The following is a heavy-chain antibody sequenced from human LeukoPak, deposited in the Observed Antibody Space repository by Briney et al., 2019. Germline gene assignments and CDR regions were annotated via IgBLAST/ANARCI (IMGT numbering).Heavy chain of an antibody. CDR2: IYPGDSDT. Sequence: GESLKISCKGSGYSFTNCWIGWVRQMPGKGLEWMGIIYPGDSDTRYSPSFQGQVTISADKSISTAYLQWRSLKASDTAMYYCARHSAPGYDSSGYYGYWGQGTLVTVSS. J-gene: IGHJ4*02. CDR3: ARHSAPGYDSSGYYGY. D-gene: IGHD3-22*01. V-gene: IGHV5-51*01. CDR1: GYSFTNCW.